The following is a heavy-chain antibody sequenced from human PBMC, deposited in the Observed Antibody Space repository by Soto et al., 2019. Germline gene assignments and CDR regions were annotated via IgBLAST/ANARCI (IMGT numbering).Heavy chain of an antibody. CDR2: ITGDGRST. D-gene: IGHD3-22*01. Sequence: EVQLVESGGDLVQPGGSLRPSCAASGFSFSNYWMHWVRQAPGKGLVWVSRITGDGRSTSYADSVEGRFTISRDNARNTLYLQMNSLRAEDTAVYYCVTLLRFAYAFDIWGQGTMVTVSS. V-gene: IGHV3-74*01. J-gene: IGHJ3*02. CDR1: GFSFSNYW. CDR3: VTLLRFAYAFDI.